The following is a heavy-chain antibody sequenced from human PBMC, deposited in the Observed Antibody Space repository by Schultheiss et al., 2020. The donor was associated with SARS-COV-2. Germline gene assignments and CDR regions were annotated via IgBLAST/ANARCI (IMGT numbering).Heavy chain of an antibody. CDR2: ISYDGSNK. CDR3: AKVPAIVVVPLY. Sequence: WGSLRLSCAASGFTFSSYGMHWVRQAPGKGLEWVAVISYDGSNKYYADSVKGRFTISRDNSKNTLYLQMNSLRAEDTAVYYCAKVPAIVVVPLYWGQGTLVTVSS. V-gene: IGHV3-30*18. D-gene: IGHD2-2*01. CDR1: GFTFSSYG. J-gene: IGHJ4*02.